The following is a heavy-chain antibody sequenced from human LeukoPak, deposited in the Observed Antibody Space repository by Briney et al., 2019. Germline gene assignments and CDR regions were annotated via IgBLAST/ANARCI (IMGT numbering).Heavy chain of an antibody. J-gene: IGHJ4*02. CDR1: GYTFTGYY. CDR2: INPNSGDT. Sequence: ASVKVSCKASGYTFTGYYMHWVRQAPGQGLEWMGWINPNSGDTNYAQKFQGRVTMTRDTSISTAYMELSRLRSDDTAVYYCARDKLVGATTGKDYWGQGTLVTVSS. V-gene: IGHV1-2*02. D-gene: IGHD1-26*01. CDR3: ARDKLVGATTGKDY.